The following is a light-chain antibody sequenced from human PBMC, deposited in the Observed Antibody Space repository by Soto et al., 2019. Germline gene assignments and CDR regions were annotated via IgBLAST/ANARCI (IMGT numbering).Light chain of an antibody. J-gene: IGKJ2*01. CDR1: QSVSSN. V-gene: IGKV3-15*01. CDR2: GAS. Sequence: EIVMTQSPATLSVSPGERATLSCRASQSVSSNLAWHQQKPGQAPRLLMYGASTRATGIPARFSGSGSGTEFTLTISSLQSEDFAVYYCQQYNNWPHTFGQGPKLEIK. CDR3: QQYNNWPHT.